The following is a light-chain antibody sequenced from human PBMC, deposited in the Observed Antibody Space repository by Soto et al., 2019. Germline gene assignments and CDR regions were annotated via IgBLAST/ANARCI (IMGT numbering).Light chain of an antibody. CDR1: QNVGHN. CDR3: KERSRWPRDT. CDR2: TPS. Sequence: EIVSTQSPATLSLSPDDSATLSCRASQNVGHNFAWYQPKSRQPTRLLNHTPSSRATGIPARFSCYGSRTDFTLTISSLEPEDIAVYYCKERSRWPRDTFGGGIRVEIK. V-gene: IGKV3-11*01. J-gene: IGKJ4*01.